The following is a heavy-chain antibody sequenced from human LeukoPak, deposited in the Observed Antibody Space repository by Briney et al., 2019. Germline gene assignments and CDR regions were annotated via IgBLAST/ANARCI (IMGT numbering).Heavy chain of an antibody. Sequence: SGGSLRLSCAASKFPFSSYWMHWVRQAPGKGLVWVSRINSDGSITTYADSVKGRFTISRDNAKNSLYLQMNSLRAEDTALYYCAREREPYYYDSSGYYDYWGQGTLVTVSS. CDR1: KFPFSSYW. J-gene: IGHJ4*02. D-gene: IGHD3-22*01. CDR2: INSDGSIT. CDR3: AREREPYYYDSSGYYDY. V-gene: IGHV3-74*03.